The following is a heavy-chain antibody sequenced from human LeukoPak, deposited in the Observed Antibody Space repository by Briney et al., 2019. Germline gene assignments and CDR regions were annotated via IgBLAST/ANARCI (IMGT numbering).Heavy chain of an antibody. CDR3: ARRRYYDYTGFFDY. CDR1: GDSVSSNSAS. V-gene: IGHV6-1*01. D-gene: IGHD3-22*01. Sequence: PSQTLSLTCAISGDSVSSNSASWTWFRQSPSRGLEWLGRTFYTSKWNNDYAVSVKSRITINPDTSKNHFSLQLNSVTPEDTAVYYCARRRYYDYTGFFDYWGQGTLVTVSS. CDR2: TFYTSKWNN. J-gene: IGHJ4*02.